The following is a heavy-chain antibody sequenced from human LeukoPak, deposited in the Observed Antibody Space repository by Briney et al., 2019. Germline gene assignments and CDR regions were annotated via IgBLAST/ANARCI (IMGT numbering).Heavy chain of an antibody. Sequence: GASVTVSCMVSGDTLTALSMHWVRQAPGKGLEWMGGFHPEDGETIYAQKFQGRVTMTEDTSTDTAYMEPSSLRSDDTAVYYCTTGKIYCSTTSCSDDYWGQGTLVTVSS. CDR3: TTGKIYCSTTSCSDDY. D-gene: IGHD2-2*01. CDR1: GDTLTALS. CDR2: FHPEDGET. V-gene: IGHV1-24*01. J-gene: IGHJ4*02.